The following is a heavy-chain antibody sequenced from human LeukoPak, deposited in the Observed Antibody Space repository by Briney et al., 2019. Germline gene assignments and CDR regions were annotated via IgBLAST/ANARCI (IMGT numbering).Heavy chain of an antibody. V-gene: IGHV1-2*02. D-gene: IGHD1-14*01. CDR3: ARDRAESREYNWFDP. CDR2: INPNSGGT. CDR1: VYTFTVYY. J-gene: IGHJ5*02. Sequence: ASVNVSFKPSVYTFTVYYMHWVRQAPGQGLEWMGWINPNSGGTNYAQKSQGRVTMTRDTSISTAYMELSRLRSDDTAVYYCARDRAESREYNWFDPWGQGTLVTVSS.